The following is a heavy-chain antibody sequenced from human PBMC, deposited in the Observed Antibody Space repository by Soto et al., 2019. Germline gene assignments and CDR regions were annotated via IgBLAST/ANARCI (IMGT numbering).Heavy chain of an antibody. Sequence: QVQLQQWGAGLLKPSETLSLTCAVYGGSFSGYYGSWIRQPPGKGLEWIGEISNRGSTNYNPSLKSRVTISVDTSKNQFSLRLSSVTAADTAVYYCARGDPLTGYGTWSQGTLVTVSS. D-gene: IGHD3-9*01. CDR3: ARGDPLTGYGT. J-gene: IGHJ5*02. CDR1: GGSFSGYY. V-gene: IGHV4-34*01. CDR2: ISNRGST.